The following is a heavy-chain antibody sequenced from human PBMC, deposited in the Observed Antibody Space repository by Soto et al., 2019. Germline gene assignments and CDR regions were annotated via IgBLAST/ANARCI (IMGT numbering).Heavy chain of an antibody. D-gene: IGHD6-13*01. CDR1: GFSFDSFS. Sequence: EVQLVESGGDLVQPGGSLRLSCTASGFSFDSFSMSWVRQAPGKGPEWVSYISSGSGSLYYADSVKGRFTISRDNAKNSLSLQMNSLRAEDTAVYYCAKMTGGSSWHPLDYWGQGTLVTVSS. J-gene: IGHJ4*02. CDR2: ISSGSGSL. V-gene: IGHV3-48*01. CDR3: AKMTGGSSWHPLDY.